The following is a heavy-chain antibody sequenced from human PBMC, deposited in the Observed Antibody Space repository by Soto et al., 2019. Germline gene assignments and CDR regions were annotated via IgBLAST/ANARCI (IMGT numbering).Heavy chain of an antibody. CDR1: GFTFSSYG. J-gene: IGHJ5*02. CDR2: IWYDGSNK. CDR3: ARDSCSSTSCDDR. Sequence: PGGSLRLSCAASGFTFSSYGMHWVRQAPGKGLEWVAVIWYDGSNKYYAESVKGRFTISRDNSKNTLYLQMNSLRAEDTAVYYCARDSCSSTSCDDRWGPGTLVT. D-gene: IGHD2-2*01. V-gene: IGHV3-33*01.